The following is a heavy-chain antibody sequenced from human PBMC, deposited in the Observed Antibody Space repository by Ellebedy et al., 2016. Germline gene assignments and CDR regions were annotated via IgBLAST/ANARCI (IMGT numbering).Heavy chain of an antibody. Sequence: GGSLRLSCAASGFTFSSYAMSWVRQAPAKGLEWVSGISWNHASIGYAGSVKGRSTISRDNAKNSLYLQMNSLTPPQRVSGWGYGGNSSDDWGQGTLVTVSS. CDR1: GFTFSSYA. CDR3: YGGNSSDD. D-gene: IGHD4-23*01. CDR2: ISWNHASI. J-gene: IGHJ4*02. V-gene: IGHV3-9*01.